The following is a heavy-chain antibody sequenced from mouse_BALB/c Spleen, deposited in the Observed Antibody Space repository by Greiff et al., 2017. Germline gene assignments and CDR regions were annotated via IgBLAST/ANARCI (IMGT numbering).Heavy chain of an antibody. V-gene: IGHV1-66*01. CDR2: IFPGSGNT. CDR3: ARRGFHYYGYGAY. D-gene: IGHD1-2*01. Sequence: VQLQQSGPELVKPGASVKISCKASGYSFTSYYIHWVKQRPGQGLEWIGWIFPGSGNTKYNEKFKGKATLTADTSSSTAYMQLSSLTSEDSAVYFCARRGFHYYGYGAYWGQGTLVTVSA. CDR1: GYSFTSYY. J-gene: IGHJ3*01.